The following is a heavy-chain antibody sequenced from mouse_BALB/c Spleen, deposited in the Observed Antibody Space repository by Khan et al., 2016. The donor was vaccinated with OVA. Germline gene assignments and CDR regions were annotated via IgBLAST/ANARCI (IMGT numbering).Heavy chain of an antibody. V-gene: IGHV2-6-4*01. CDR1: GFSLSRYN. J-gene: IGHJ4*01. CDR2: IWGGGGI. Sequence: QVQLKESGPGLVAPSQSLSITYTVSGFSLSRYNIHWVRQPPGKGLEWLGMIWGGGGIDSTPTLKSRLSIRKDNSKSQVLLKMNSLQTDDTAMYYCARAYYRYDGYYAMDYWGQGTSVTVSS. CDR3: ARAYYRYDGYYAMDY. D-gene: IGHD2-14*01.